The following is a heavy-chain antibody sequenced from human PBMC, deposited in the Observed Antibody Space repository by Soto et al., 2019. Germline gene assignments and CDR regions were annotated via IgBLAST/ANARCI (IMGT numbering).Heavy chain of an antibody. D-gene: IGHD6-19*01. Sequence: PSETLSLTCTVSGGSISSYYWSWIRQPPGKGLEWIGYIYYSGSTNYNPSLKSRVTISVDTSKNQFSLKLSSVTAADTAVYYCAGERYSSGWYGYYYYGMDVWGQGTTVTVSS. CDR2: IYYSGST. V-gene: IGHV4-59*01. CDR1: GGSISSYY. J-gene: IGHJ6*02. CDR3: AGERYSSGWYGYYYYGMDV.